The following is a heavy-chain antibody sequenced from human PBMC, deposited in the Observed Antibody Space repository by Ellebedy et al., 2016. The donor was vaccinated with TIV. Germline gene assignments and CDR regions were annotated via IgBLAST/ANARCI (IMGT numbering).Heavy chain of an antibody. Sequence: ASVKVSCXASGYTFTGNYIHWVRQAPGQGLEWLGWINPNSGDTDYAQKFQGRVTMTRDTSITTAYMELTSLRTDDTAVYYCARGAYCGANCYWGYFDYWGQGTLVTVSS. V-gene: IGHV1-2*02. D-gene: IGHD2-21*01. CDR1: GYTFTGNY. J-gene: IGHJ4*02. CDR2: INPNSGDT. CDR3: ARGAYCGANCYWGYFDY.